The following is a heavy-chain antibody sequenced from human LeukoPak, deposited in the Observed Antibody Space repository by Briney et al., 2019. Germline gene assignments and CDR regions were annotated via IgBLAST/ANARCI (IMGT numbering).Heavy chain of an antibody. J-gene: IGHJ4*02. V-gene: IGHV3-23*01. CDR1: GFTFSNSA. CDR2: ITDNTGST. Sequence: PGGSMRLSCAASGFTFSNSAMTWVRQAPGKGLEWVSSITDNTGSTYYADSVKGRFTISRDNSKNMLYLEMNSLRAEDTAVYYCAKDPSMSGDDNWGQGILVTVSS. CDR3: AKDPSMSGDDN.